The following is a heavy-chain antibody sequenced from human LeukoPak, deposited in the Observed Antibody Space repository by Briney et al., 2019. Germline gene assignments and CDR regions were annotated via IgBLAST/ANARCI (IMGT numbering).Heavy chain of an antibody. D-gene: IGHD3-9*01. CDR3: ARDQVGDILTGTYYFDY. V-gene: IGHV3-33*08. Sequence: QPGRSLRLSCAASGFTFSSYAMHWVRQAPGKGLEWVAVIWYDGSNKYYADSVKGRFTISRDNSKNTLYLQMNSLRAEDTAVYYCARDQVGDILTGTYYFDYWGQGTLVTVSS. J-gene: IGHJ4*02. CDR1: GFTFSSYA. CDR2: IWYDGSNK.